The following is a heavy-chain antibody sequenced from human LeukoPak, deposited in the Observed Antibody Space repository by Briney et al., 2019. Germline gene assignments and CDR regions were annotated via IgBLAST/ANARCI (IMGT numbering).Heavy chain of an antibody. CDR3: ATNYGDYVNWFDP. J-gene: IGHJ5*02. CDR2: ISPSGSST. V-gene: IGHV3-23*01. D-gene: IGHD4-17*01. CDR1: GLTFRSYA. Sequence: PGGSLRLSCAASGLTFRSYAMSWVRQAPGQGLQWVSGISPSGSSTWYADSVKGRFTIYRDNSKNTLSLQMNNLRAEDTAIYYCATNYGDYVNWFDPWGQGTLVTVSS.